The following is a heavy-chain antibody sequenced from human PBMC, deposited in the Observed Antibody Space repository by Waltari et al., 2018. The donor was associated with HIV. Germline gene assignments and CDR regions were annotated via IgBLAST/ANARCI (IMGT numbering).Heavy chain of an antibody. Sequence: QLRLQESGSGLVKPSQTLSLTCVVSGGSISSGGYSWSWIRQPPGKGLEWIGNIYHSGIGFYTPSLKSRVTISVDRSKNQLSLNLTSVTAADTGVYFCARGDPDYGMDVWGQGTTVTVS. V-gene: IGHV4-30-2*01. J-gene: IGHJ6*02. CDR2: IYHSGIG. D-gene: IGHD2-21*02. CDR1: GGSISSGGYS. CDR3: ARGDPDYGMDV.